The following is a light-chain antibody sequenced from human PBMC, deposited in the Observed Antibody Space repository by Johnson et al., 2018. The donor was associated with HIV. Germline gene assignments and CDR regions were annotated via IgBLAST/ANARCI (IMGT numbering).Light chain of an antibody. CDR1: SSNIGNNY. CDR3: GTWDDSLNALYV. V-gene: IGLV1-51*01. Sequence: QSVLTQPPSVSAAPGQKVTISCSGSSSNIGNNYVSWYQQLPGTAPKLLIYDNNKRPSGIPDRFSGSKSGTSATLGITGLQTGDEADYYCGTWDDSLNALYVFGTGTKVTVL. CDR2: DNN. J-gene: IGLJ1*01.